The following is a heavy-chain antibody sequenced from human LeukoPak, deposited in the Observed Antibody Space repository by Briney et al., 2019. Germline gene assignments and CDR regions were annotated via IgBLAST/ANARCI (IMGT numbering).Heavy chain of an antibody. CDR1: GFTFSNAW. V-gene: IGHV3-15*01. Sequence: GGSLRLSCAASGFTFSNAWMSWVRQAPGKGLEWVGRIKSKTDGGTTDYAAPVKGRFIISRDDSKNTLYLQMNSLKTEDTAVCYCTTDPRWVPHATYYYYMDVWGKGTTVTVSS. CDR2: IKSKTDGGTT. CDR3: TTDPRWVPHATYYYYMDV. D-gene: IGHD1-1*01. J-gene: IGHJ6*03.